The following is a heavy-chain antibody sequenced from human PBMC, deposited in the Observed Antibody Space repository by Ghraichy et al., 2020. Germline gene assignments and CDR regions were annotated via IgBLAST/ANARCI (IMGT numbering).Heavy chain of an antibody. CDR1: GFTFRSYG. CDR3: ARDRGSYTTSSLGLDY. D-gene: IGHD6-6*01. Sequence: GGSLRLSCAASGFTFRSYGMPWVRQAPGRGLEWVSIFSYDESNKHYADSVKGRFTISRDNSKNTLYLLMNSLKEEDTGVYYCARDRGSYTTSSLGLDYWGQGTLVTVSS. V-gene: IGHV3-30*03. CDR2: FSYDESNK. J-gene: IGHJ4*02.